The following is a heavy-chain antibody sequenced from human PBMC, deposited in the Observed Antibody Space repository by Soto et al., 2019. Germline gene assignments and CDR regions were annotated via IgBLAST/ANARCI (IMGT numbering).Heavy chain of an antibody. Sequence: QLLLVQSGAEVKKSGSSVKVSCKASGGSFSSLVISWLRQAPGQGPEWMGGINPMLGVANFAQKFHDRVTITADESTTTAYMELSSLRSEDTAVYYCARGPAQFDPWGQGTLVTVSS. D-gene: IGHD2-2*01. V-gene: IGHV1-69*01. CDR1: GGSFSSLV. J-gene: IGHJ5*02. CDR2: INPMLGVA. CDR3: ARGPAQFDP.